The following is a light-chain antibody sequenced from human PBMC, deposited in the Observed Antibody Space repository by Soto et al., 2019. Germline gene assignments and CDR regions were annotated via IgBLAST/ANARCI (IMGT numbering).Light chain of an antibody. CDR2: LGS. Sequence: EIVMTQSPLSLPVTPVDPASISFISSHILLHSNGYNYLDWYLQKPGQPPQLLIYLGSNRASGVPDRISGSGSGTDFTLKISRVEAEDVGVYYCMQPLQSWTFGQGTKVDIK. J-gene: IGKJ1*01. V-gene: IGKV2-28*01. CDR1: HILLHSNGYNY. CDR3: MQPLQSWT.